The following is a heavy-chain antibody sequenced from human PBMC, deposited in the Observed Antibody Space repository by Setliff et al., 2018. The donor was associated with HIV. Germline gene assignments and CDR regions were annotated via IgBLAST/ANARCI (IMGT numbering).Heavy chain of an antibody. J-gene: IGHJ6*03. CDR1: GGTLSNHG. D-gene: IGHD3-3*01. CDR3: ARGEKRFLEWLPLDYYYYYYMDV. V-gene: IGHV1-69*13. Sequence: ASVKVSCKASGGTLSNHGIIWVRQAPGQGLQWLGGIIPLFGTSNYAQKFQGRVTITADESTSTAYMELSSLRSEDTAVYYCARGEKRFLEWLPLDYYYYYYMDVWGKGITVTVSS. CDR2: IIPLFGTS.